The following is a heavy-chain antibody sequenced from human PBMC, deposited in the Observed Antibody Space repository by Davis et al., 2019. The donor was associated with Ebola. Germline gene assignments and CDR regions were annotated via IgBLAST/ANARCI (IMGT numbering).Heavy chain of an antibody. Sequence: PGGSLRLSCAASGLTFSSSTMHWVRQAPGKGPEYVSGISSKGGDTYYADSVKGRFTISRDNSKYTLYLQMGSLRPEDMGVYYCARGSSGVVIIPYYFDFWGQGTLVSVSS. CDR2: ISSKGGDT. CDR3: ARGSSGVVIIPYYFDF. D-gene: IGHD3-3*01. J-gene: IGHJ4*02. V-gene: IGHV3-64*02. CDR1: GLTFSSST.